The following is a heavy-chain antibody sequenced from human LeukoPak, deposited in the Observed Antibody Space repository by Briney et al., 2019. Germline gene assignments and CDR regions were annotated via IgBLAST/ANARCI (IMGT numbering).Heavy chain of an antibody. D-gene: IGHD3-3*01. V-gene: IGHV1-18*01. CDR1: GYTFTSYG. Sequence: ASVKVSCKASGYTFTSYGISWVRQAPGQGLEWMGWISAYNGNTNYAQKLQGRVTMTTDTSTSTAYMELRSLRSDDTAVYYCARDQHYDFWSGYYSPYWFDYWGQGTLVTVSS. CDR3: ARDQHYDFWSGYYSPYWFDY. CDR2: ISAYNGNT. J-gene: IGHJ4*02.